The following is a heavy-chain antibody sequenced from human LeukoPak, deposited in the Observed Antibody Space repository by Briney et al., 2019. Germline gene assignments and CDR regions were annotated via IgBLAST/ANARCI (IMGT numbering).Heavy chain of an antibody. D-gene: IGHD3-22*01. CDR2: IIPIFGTA. Sequence: GASVKASCKASGGTFSSYAISWVRQAPGQGLEWMGRIIPIFGTANYAQKFQGRVTITTDESTSTAYMELSSLRSEDTAVYYCAREWYYYDSSGSENYYFDYWGQGTLVTVSS. V-gene: IGHV1-69*05. J-gene: IGHJ4*02. CDR3: AREWYYYDSSGSENYYFDY. CDR1: GGTFSSYA.